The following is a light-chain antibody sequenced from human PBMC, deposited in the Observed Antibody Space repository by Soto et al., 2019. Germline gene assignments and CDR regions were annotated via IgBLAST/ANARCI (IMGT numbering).Light chain of an antibody. CDR3: SSYTSISTLYV. CDR1: TSDVGSYNL. J-gene: IGLJ1*01. Sequence: QSALTQPASVSGSPGQSITISCTGTTSDVGSYNLVSWFQQHPGTAPKLMIYKVTERPSGVSDRFSGSKSGSTASLTISGLQAEDEADYYCSSYTSISTLYVFGTGTKVTVL. V-gene: IGLV2-14*02. CDR2: KVT.